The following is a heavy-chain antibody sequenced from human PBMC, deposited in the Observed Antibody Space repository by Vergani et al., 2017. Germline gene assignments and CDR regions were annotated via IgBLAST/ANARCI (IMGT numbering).Heavy chain of an antibody. CDR2: IYYSGGT. CDR1: GGSISSSSYY. Sequence: QLQLQESGPGLVKPSETLSLTCPVSGGSISSSSYYWGLIRQPPGKGLEWIGCIYYSGGTYDNPALKSRVTISVDTSKNQFSLKLSSVTAADTAVYYCATGRYSSGCFDYWGQGTLVTVSS. J-gene: IGHJ4*02. D-gene: IGHD6-19*01. CDR3: ATGRYSSGCFDY. V-gene: IGHV4-39*07.